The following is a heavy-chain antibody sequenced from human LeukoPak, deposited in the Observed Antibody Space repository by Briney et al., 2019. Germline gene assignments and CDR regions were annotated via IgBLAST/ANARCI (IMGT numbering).Heavy chain of an antibody. V-gene: IGHV3-53*01. D-gene: IGHD2-15*01. CDR3: AKGSGSSCYSPCDY. CDR2: IYSDGNT. J-gene: IGHJ4*02. Sequence: GGSLRLSCAASGFTVSSNYMSWVRQAPGKGLEWVSVIYSDGNTYYADAVKGRFTISRDNSKDTLYLQMDSLRAEDTAVYYCAKGSGSSCYSPCDYWGQGILVTVSS. CDR1: GFTVSSNY.